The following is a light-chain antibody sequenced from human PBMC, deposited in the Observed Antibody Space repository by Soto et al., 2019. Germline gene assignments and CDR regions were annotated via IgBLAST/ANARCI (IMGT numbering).Light chain of an antibody. Sequence: DIQMTQSPSSLSASIGDRVTITCRASQSISSYLHWYQQKPGKAPKLLIYAASSLQSGVPSRFSGSGSGTDFTLTIRSLQPEDFATYYCQQSYSTPLTFGGGTKVEIK. J-gene: IGKJ4*01. CDR3: QQSYSTPLT. CDR2: AAS. CDR1: QSISSY. V-gene: IGKV1-39*01.